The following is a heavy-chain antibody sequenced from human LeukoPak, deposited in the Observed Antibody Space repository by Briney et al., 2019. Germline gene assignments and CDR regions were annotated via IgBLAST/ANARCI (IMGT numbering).Heavy chain of an antibody. Sequence: ASVKVSCKASGGTFSSYAISWVRQAPGQGLEWMGRIIPILGIANYAQKFQGRVTITADKSTSTAYMELSSLRSEDTAVYYRARDQGKNGYWGQGTLVTVSS. CDR3: ARDQGKNGY. CDR1: GGTFSSYA. CDR2: IIPILGIA. J-gene: IGHJ4*02. V-gene: IGHV1-69*04. D-gene: IGHD1-1*01.